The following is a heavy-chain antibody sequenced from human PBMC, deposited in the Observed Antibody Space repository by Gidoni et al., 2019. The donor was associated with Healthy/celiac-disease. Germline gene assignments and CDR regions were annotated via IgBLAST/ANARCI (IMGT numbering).Heavy chain of an antibody. D-gene: IGHD6-13*01. J-gene: IGHJ4*02. Sequence: EVQPLESGGGLVQPGGSLRLARAASGCTFSSYAMSWVRQAPGKGLEWVSAISGSGGSTYYADSVKGRFTISRDNSKNTLYLQMNSLRAEDTAVYYCAKSQYSSSWSSFDYWGQGTLVTVSS. CDR2: ISGSGGST. CDR1: GCTFSSYA. V-gene: IGHV3-23*01. CDR3: AKSQYSSSWSSFDY.